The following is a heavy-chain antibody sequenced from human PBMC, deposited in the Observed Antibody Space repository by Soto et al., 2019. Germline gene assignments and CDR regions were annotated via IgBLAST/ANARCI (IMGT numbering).Heavy chain of an antibody. CDR1: GGSITSYY. J-gene: IGHJ4*02. CDR2: IYYNGNI. Sequence: QVQLQESGPGLVKPLETLSLTCTVPGGSITSYYWSWVRQPPGKGLELIGYIYYNGNINYNPSLKGRPTISLDTSKNQFSLRLSSVTAADTAVYSCATGRVYFGSEYWGQGTLVTVSS. CDR3: ATGRVYFGSEY. V-gene: IGHV4-59*01. D-gene: IGHD3-10*01.